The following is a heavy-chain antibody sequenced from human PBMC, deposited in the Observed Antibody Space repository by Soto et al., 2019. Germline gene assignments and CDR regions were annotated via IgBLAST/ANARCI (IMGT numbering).Heavy chain of an antibody. D-gene: IGHD3-10*01. CDR2: IYHSDNT. J-gene: IGHJ4*02. CDR1: GGSISTYY. V-gene: IGHV4-59*08. CDR3: ARSLRRGPPFDY. Sequence: SETLSLTCTVSGGSISTYYWSWIRQPPGKGLEWIGFIYHSDNTNYNPALKSRVSISVDTSKKQFSLRVTSVSAADTAVYYCARSLRRGPPFDYWGQGTLVTVSS.